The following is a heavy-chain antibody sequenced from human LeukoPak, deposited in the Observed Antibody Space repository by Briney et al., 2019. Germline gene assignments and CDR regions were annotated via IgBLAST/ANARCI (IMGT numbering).Heavy chain of an antibody. J-gene: IGHJ4*02. V-gene: IGHV3-15*01. CDR3: AMEDSGARA. D-gene: IGHD4-17*01. CDR1: GFTFSHPW. CDR2: IKNKTHGGTA. Sequence: GGSLRLSCAASGFTFSHPWMSWVRQAPGKGLEWVGRIKNKTHGGTADYAAPVKGRFTISRDDSKNTLYLQMNSLNSEDTAVYYCAMEDSGARAWGQGSLVTVSS.